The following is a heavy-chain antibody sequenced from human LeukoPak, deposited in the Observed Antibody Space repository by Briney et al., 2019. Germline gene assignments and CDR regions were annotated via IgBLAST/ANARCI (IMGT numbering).Heavy chain of an antibody. CDR3: ATEWATLGY. CDR1: GFTFNTYS. V-gene: IGHV3-21*01. J-gene: IGHJ4*02. Sequence: TGGSLRLSCAASGFTFNTYSVNWVRQAPGKGLEWVSSISGSSNSIYYADSVKGRFTISRDNAKNSLYLQMNSLRAEDTAVYYCATEWATLGYWGQGTLVTVSS. CDR2: ISGSSNSI. D-gene: IGHD5-12*01.